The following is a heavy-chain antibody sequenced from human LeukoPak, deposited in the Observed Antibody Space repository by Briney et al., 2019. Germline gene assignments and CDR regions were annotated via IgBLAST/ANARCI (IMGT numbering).Heavy chain of an antibody. CDR2: ISPYNGNT. V-gene: IGHV1-18*01. CDR3: ARDGMDLGYCSGGNCYYDY. D-gene: IGHD2-15*01. J-gene: IGHJ4*02. Sequence: ASVKVSCKASGYTFINYGISWVRQAPGQGLEWMGWISPYNGNTNYAQKLQGRVTMTTDTSTSTAYMEVRSLRYDDTAVYYCARDGMDLGYCSGGNCYYDYWGQGTLVTVSS. CDR1: GYTFINYG.